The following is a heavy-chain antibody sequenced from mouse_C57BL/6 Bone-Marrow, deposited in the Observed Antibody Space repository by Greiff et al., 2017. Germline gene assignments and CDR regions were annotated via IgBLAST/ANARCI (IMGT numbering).Heavy chain of an antibody. CDR3: ARVPFYDADWAY. D-gene: IGHD2-3*01. Sequence: EVLLVASGGCFVKPGGSLPLSCAASGFTFSRYAMSWVRQTPEKRLEWVAPISDGCSYTYYPDNVKGRFTISRDNAKNNLYLQMSHLMSVDTAMYYCARVPFYDADWAYWGQGTLVTVSA. V-gene: IGHV5-4*01. CDR1: GFTFSRYA. J-gene: IGHJ3*01. CDR2: ISDGCSYT.